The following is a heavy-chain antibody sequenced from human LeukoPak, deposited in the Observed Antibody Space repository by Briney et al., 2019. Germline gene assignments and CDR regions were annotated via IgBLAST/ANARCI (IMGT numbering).Heavy chain of an antibody. D-gene: IGHD5-12*01. V-gene: IGHV4-39*07. CDR1: GGSISSSSYY. Sequence: SETLSLTCTVSGGSISSSSYYWGWIRQPPGKGLEWIGSIYYSGSTYYNPSLKSRVTISVDTSKNQFSLKLSSVTAADTAVYYCARAPYSGYDLSAFDIWSQGTMVTVSP. CDR2: IYYSGST. CDR3: ARAPYSGYDLSAFDI. J-gene: IGHJ3*02.